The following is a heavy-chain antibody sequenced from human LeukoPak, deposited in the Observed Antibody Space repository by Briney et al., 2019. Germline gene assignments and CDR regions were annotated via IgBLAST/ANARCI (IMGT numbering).Heavy chain of an antibody. CDR3: ARDRSGGSCSS. CDR2: INPSGGST. J-gene: IGHJ4*02. V-gene: IGHV1-46*01. Sequence: ASVKVSCKASGYTFTSYYMHSVRPAPGQGLEWMGIINPSGGSTSYAQKFQGRVTMTRDTSTSTVYMELSSLRSEDTAVYYCARDRSGGSCSSWGQGTLVTVSS. CDR1: GYTFTSYY. D-gene: IGHD2-15*01.